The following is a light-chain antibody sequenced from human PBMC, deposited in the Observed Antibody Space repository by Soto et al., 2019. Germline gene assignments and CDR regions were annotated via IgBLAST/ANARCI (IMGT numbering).Light chain of an antibody. Sequence: IQMTQSPSTVSASVGDRAAISCRASQSIGIWLAWYQQKPGKAPRILIYTASTLLGGLPSRFSGSGSGTEFTLTISSLQPDDFATYYCQQYRDSSWTFGQGTKVEIK. CDR1: QSIGIW. CDR2: TAS. V-gene: IGKV1-5*03. J-gene: IGKJ1*01. CDR3: QQYRDSSWT.